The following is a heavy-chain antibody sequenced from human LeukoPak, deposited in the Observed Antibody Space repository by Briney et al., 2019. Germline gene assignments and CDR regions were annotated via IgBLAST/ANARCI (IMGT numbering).Heavy chain of an antibody. Sequence: PGGSLRLSCAASGFTFSNYVMRWVRQAPGKGLEWVAIISSDGSPKSYADSVKGRFTISRDNSKNTVYLQMNSLRAEDTAVYYCAKDHLNRGWSYFDSWGQGTLVTVSS. CDR3: AKDHLNRGWSYFDS. J-gene: IGHJ4*02. V-gene: IGHV3-33*06. CDR1: GFTFSNYV. D-gene: IGHD6-19*01. CDR2: ISSDGSPK.